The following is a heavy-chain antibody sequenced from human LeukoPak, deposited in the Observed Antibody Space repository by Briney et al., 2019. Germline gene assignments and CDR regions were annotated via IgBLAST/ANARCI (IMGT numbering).Heavy chain of an antibody. CDR2: ISASGSSI. CDR1: GFTFGDHY. J-gene: IGHJ4*02. D-gene: IGHD3-10*01. CDR3: ATDYHGSGTFDY. V-gene: IGHV3-11*01. Sequence: GGSLRLSCAPSGFTFGDHYMSWFRQSPGRGLEWLSYISASGSSISYADSVKGRFTISRDNAKNSLHLQMSSLTSEDTAVYFCATDYHGSGTFDYWGQGTLVTVSS.